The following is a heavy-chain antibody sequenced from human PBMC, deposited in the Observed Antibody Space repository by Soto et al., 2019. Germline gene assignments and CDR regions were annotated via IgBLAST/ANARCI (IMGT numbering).Heavy chain of an antibody. V-gene: IGHV3-23*01. J-gene: IGHJ6*02. Sequence: GGSLRLSCAASGFTFSSYAMSWVRQAPGKGLEWVSAISGSGGSTYYADSVKGRFTISRDNSKNTLYLQMNSLRAEDTAVYYCAKPLSARRSVYYYYYGMDVWGLGTTVTVSS. CDR3: AKPLSARRSVYYYYYGMDV. D-gene: IGHD6-6*01. CDR2: ISGSGGST. CDR1: GFTFSSYA.